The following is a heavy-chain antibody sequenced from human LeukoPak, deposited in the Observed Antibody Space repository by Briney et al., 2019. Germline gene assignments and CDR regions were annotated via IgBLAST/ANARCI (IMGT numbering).Heavy chain of an antibody. CDR3: ARDEEDSYGVDY. V-gene: IGHV3-7*01. Sequence: GGSLRLSCAASGFTFRDHWMTWVRQAPGKGLEWVANIKRDGSEIYYLDSVQGRFTISRDDAKNSLYLQMNSLRAEDTAVYYCARDEEDSYGVDYWGQGTLVTVSS. J-gene: IGHJ4*02. D-gene: IGHD5-18*01. CDR1: GFTFRDHW. CDR2: IKRDGSEI.